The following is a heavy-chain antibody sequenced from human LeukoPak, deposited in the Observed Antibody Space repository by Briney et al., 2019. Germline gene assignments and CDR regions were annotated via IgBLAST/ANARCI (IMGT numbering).Heavy chain of an antibody. D-gene: IGHD2/OR15-2a*01. CDR3: ASLAFRLSFDY. CDR1: GFTFSSYS. V-gene: IGHV3-48*04. Sequence: GGSLRLSCAASGFTFSSYSMNWVRQAPGKGLEWVSYISSSSSTIYYADSVKGRFTISRDNAKNSLYLQMNSLRAEDTAVYYCASLAFRLSFDYWGQGTLVTVSS. CDR2: ISSSSSTI. J-gene: IGHJ4*02.